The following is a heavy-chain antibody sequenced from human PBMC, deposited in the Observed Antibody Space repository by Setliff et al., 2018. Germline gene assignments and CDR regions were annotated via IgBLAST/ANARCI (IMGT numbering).Heavy chain of an antibody. V-gene: IGHV3-21*01. D-gene: IGHD3-16*01. CDR3: ARDRLRSDSPWGYFYY. Sequence: GSLRLSCAASGFNLGTYGMKWVRQAPGKGLEWVSSISSSSSYIYYADSVKGRFTIYRDNSKNTLYLQMNSLRAEDTAVYYCARDRLRSDSPWGYFYYWGQGTLVTVSS. CDR2: ISSSSSYI. J-gene: IGHJ4*02. CDR1: GFNLGTYG.